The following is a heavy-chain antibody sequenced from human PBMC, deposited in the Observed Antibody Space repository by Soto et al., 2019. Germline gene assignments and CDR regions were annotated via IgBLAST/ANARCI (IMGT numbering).Heavy chain of an antibody. Sequence: GGSLRLSCAAAGFTVDSYSINWVRQAPGKGLEWVSYISSSSGSIFYADSVRGRFTISRDNAKNSLYLQMNSLRAEDTAVYYCAKGVPGIAVAGTGYFQQWGQGTLVTVSS. V-gene: IGHV3-48*04. J-gene: IGHJ1*01. CDR3: AKGVPGIAVAGTGYFQQ. CDR2: ISSSSGSI. D-gene: IGHD6-19*01. CDR1: GFTVDSYS.